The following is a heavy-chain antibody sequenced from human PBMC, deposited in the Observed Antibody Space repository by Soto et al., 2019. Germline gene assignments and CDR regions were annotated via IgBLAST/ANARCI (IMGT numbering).Heavy chain of an antibody. V-gene: IGHV1-18*01. J-gene: IGHJ4*02. CDR1: GYTFSSYH. CDR2: ISAYNGNT. CDR3: VRAGPPPDY. Sequence: QVQLVQSGAEVKKPGASVKVSCKASGYTFSSYHIIWVRQAPGQGLEWMVWISAYNGNTNYTQKLQGRVTMTTDTATSTAYMELRSLRSDDTAVYYCVRAGPPPDYWGQGTLVIVSS. D-gene: IGHD7-27*01.